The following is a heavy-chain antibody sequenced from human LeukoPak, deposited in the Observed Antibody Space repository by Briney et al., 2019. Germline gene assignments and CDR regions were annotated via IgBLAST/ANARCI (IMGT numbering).Heavy chain of an antibody. Sequence: ASVKVSCKASGYTFTGYYIHWVRQAPGQGLEWMGWINPNSGDTNYAQRFQGRVTMTRDTSISTAYMQLSRLRSDDTAVYYCATLGYCSSTSCYRDIDYWGQGTLVTISS. CDR2: INPNSGDT. J-gene: IGHJ4*02. CDR3: ATLGYCSSTSCYRDIDY. D-gene: IGHD2-2*01. V-gene: IGHV1-2*02. CDR1: GYTFTGYY.